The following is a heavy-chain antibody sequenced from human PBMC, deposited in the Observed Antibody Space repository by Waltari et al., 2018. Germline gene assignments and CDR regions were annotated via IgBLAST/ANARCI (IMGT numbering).Heavy chain of an antibody. J-gene: IGHJ4*02. CDR3: ASLVNYYDSSGYAKY. CDR1: GGPSSSGSYS. Sequence: QVQLQESGPGLVKPSQPLSPTSPAPGGPSSSGSYSWSWDRHPAGSGLGWLRYNYTSGSTNYNPALKSRVTISVDTSKNQFSLKLSSVTAADTAVYYCASLVNYYDSSGYAKYWGQGTLVTVSS. D-gene: IGHD3-22*01. CDR2: NYTSGST. V-gene: IGHV4-61*09.